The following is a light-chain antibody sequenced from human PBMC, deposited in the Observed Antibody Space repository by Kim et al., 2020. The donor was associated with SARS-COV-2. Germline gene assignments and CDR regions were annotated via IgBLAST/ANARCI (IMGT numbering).Light chain of an antibody. Sequence: PGERGTLSCRASQSVRSENLAWYQQRPGQAPKLLIYGASSRATGIPDRFSGGGSGTDFTLIISRLEPEDFAVYYCQQYGNSPWTFGQGTKVDIK. J-gene: IGKJ1*01. CDR3: QQYGNSPWT. CDR1: QSVRSEN. CDR2: GAS. V-gene: IGKV3-20*01.